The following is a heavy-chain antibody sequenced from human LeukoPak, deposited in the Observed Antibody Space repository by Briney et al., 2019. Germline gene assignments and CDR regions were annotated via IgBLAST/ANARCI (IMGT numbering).Heavy chain of an antibody. CDR1: GYTLTSYG. D-gene: IGHD2-2*01. CDR3: ARGGHCSSTSCYRGYFDL. Sequence: GASVKVSCKASGYTLTSYGISWVRQAPGQGLGGMGGISAYNGNTNKAQNLQRRVTMTTDTSTSTAYMELRSLRSDDTAVYYCARGGHCSSTSCYRGYFDLWGRGTLVTVSS. J-gene: IGHJ2*01. V-gene: IGHV1-18*01. CDR2: ISAYNGNT.